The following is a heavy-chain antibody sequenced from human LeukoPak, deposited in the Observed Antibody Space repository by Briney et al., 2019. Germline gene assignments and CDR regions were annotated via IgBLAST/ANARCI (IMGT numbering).Heavy chain of an antibody. D-gene: IGHD2-15*01. CDR3: ARVVGATSIDY. J-gene: IGHJ4*02. Sequence: SETLSLTCSVSGSSISSDYYWGWVRQPPGKGLEWIGSIKHRGRSYYNPSLKGRVTISVDTSKNQFSLQLSSVTAADTAVYYCARVVGATSIDYRGQGILVTVSS. CDR2: IKHRGRS. CDR1: GSSISSDYY. V-gene: IGHV4-38-2*02.